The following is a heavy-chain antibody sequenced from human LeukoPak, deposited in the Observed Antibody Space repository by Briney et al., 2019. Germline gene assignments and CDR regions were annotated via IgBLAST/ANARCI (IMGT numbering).Heavy chain of an antibody. D-gene: IGHD2-8*02. CDR1: GFTFSNHA. CDR2: IFPSGGEI. CDR3: ATYRQVLLPFES. J-gene: IGHJ4*02. Sequence: PGGSLRLSCAASGFTFSNHAMSWVRQPPGKGLEWVSSIFPSGGEIHYAHSVRGRFTISRDNSKSTLSLQMNSLRAEDTAIYYCATYRQVLLPFESWGQGTLVTVSS. V-gene: IGHV3-23*01.